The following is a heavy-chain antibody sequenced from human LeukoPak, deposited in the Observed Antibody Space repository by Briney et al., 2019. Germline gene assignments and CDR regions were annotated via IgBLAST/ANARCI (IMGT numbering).Heavy chain of an antibody. CDR2: ISASGGGT. CDR3: ARDYEDIVVVPVAAGDY. CDR1: GFTFSGYP. J-gene: IGHJ4*02. D-gene: IGHD2-2*01. Sequence: GGSLRLSCAASGFTFSGYPMSWVRQAPGKGLEWVSGISASGGGTYYADSVKGRFTISRDNAKNSLYLQMNSLRADDSAVYYCARDYEDIVVVPVAAGDYWGQGTLVAVSS. V-gene: IGHV3-23*01.